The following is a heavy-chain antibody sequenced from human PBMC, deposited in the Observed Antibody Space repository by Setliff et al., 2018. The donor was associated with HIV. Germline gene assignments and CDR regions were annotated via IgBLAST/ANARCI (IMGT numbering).Heavy chain of an antibody. CDR1: GGSFSGYY. Sequence: PSETLSLTCAVYGGSFSGYYWSWIRQPPGKGLEWIGEINHSGSTNYNPSLKSRVTISVDMSKNQFSLKLSSVTAADTAVYYCARGSKGGFSDYWGQGTLVTVSS. D-gene: IGHD3-10*01. J-gene: IGHJ4*02. CDR2: INHSGST. CDR3: ARGSKGGFSDY. V-gene: IGHV4-34*01.